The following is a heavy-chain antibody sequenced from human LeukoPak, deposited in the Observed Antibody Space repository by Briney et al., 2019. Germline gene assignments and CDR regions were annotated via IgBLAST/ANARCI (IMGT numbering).Heavy chain of an antibody. CDR1: GFTFSSYA. Sequence: PGGSLRLSCAASGFTFSSYAMSWVRQAPGKGLEWVSAISGSGGSTYYADSVKGRFTISRDNSKDTLYLQMNSLRAEDTAVYYCAKAGPLSRHRSYFDYWGQGTLVTVSS. CDR3: AKAGPLSRHRSYFDY. CDR2: ISGSGGST. V-gene: IGHV3-23*01. D-gene: IGHD1-14*01. J-gene: IGHJ4*02.